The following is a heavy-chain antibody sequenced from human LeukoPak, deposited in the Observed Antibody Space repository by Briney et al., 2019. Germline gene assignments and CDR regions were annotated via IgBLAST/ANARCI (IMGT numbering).Heavy chain of an antibody. Sequence: SGTLSLTCTVSGGSISSSSYYWGWIRQPPGKGLEWIGSIYYSGSTYYNPSLKSRVTISVDTSKNQFSLKLSSVTAADTAVYYCARDKGELLTELDYWGQGTLVTVSS. CDR2: IYYSGST. D-gene: IGHD1-26*01. CDR3: ARDKGELLTELDY. V-gene: IGHV4-39*07. CDR1: GGSISSSSYY. J-gene: IGHJ4*02.